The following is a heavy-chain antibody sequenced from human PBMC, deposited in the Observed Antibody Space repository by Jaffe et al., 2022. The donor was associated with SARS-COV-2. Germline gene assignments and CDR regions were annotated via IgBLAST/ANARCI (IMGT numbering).Heavy chain of an antibody. CDR2: IKEDGFQK. CDR1: GFTFNRYW. Sequence: EMQLVESGGGLVRPGGSQRLSCVGSGFTFNRYWMHWVRQAPGKGLEWVASIKEDGFQKNYVDSVKGRFTISRDNGKNSLYLQMSSLRAEDAAVYYCARDLRTATVPAAYYQYHYYMDVWGKGTTVTVS. D-gene: IGHD2-2*01. V-gene: IGHV3-7*01. CDR3: ARDLRTATVPAAYYQYHYYMDV. J-gene: IGHJ6*03.